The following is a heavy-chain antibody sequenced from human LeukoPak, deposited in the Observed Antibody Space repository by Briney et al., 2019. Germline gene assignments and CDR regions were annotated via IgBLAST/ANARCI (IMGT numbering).Heavy chain of an antibody. CDR2: ISSDGSST. V-gene: IGHV3-74*03. CDR3: ARDQRVTGRPDIDY. CDR1: GFTFRNHW. D-gene: IGHD6-6*01. Sequence: GGSLRLSCAASGFTFRNHWMHWVRQTPGKGLVWVSRISSDGSSTTYADSVKGRFTISRDNAKNTLYLQMNNLRAEDTAMYYCARDQRVTGRPDIDYWGQGTMVIVSS. J-gene: IGHJ4*02.